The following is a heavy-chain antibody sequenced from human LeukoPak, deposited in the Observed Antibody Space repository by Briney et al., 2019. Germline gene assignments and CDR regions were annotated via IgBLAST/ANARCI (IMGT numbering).Heavy chain of an antibody. Sequence: SETLSLTCTVSGGSISSGGYYWSWIRQHPGKGLEWIGYIYYSGSTYYNPSLKSRVTISVDTSKNQFSLKLSSVTAADTAVYYCARESSSGYYFGWGQGTLVTVSS. CDR3: ARESSSGYYFG. D-gene: IGHD3-22*01. V-gene: IGHV4-31*03. CDR2: IYYSGST. CDR1: GGSISSGGYY. J-gene: IGHJ4*02.